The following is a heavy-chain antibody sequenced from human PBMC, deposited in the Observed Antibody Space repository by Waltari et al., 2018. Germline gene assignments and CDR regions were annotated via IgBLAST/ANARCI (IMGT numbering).Heavy chain of an antibody. D-gene: IGHD4-17*01. CDR2: IYYSGST. J-gene: IGHJ4*02. Sequence: QVQLQESVPGLVKPSQTLSLTCTVSGGSISSGASYWSWIRQPPGKGLEWIGYIYYSGSTYYNPSLKSRVTISVDTSKNQFSLKLSSVTAADTAVYYCARLSTVTQLACDYWGQGTLVTVSS. V-gene: IGHV4-30-4*01. CDR3: ARLSTVTQLACDY. CDR1: GGSISSGASY.